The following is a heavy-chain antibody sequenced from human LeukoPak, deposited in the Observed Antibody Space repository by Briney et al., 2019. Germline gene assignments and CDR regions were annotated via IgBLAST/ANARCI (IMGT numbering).Heavy chain of an antibody. V-gene: IGHV4-59*01. D-gene: IGHD3-22*01. CDR3: AGRYYYDSGGYYDAFDI. J-gene: IGHJ3*02. CDR2: IYYSGST. CDR1: GDSISSYY. Sequence: SETLSLTCTVSGDSISSYYWSWIRQPPGKGLEWIGYIYYSGSTNYNPSLKSRVTISVDTSKNQFSLKLSSVTAADTAVYYCAGRYYYDSGGYYDAFDIWGQGTMVTVSS.